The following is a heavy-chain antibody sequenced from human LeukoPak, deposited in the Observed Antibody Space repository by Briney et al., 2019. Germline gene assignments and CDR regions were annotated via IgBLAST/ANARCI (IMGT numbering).Heavy chain of an antibody. V-gene: IGHV5-51*01. D-gene: IGHD3-22*01. J-gene: IGHJ4*02. Sequence: GESLKFSCKGSGYSFTSYWIGWVRQMPGKGLEWMGIIYPGDSDTRYSPSFQGQVTISADKSISTAYLQWSSLKASDTAMYYCARLNYYDSSGELYYFDYWGQGTLVTVS. CDR2: IYPGDSDT. CDR1: GYSFTSYW. CDR3: ARLNYYDSSGELYYFDY.